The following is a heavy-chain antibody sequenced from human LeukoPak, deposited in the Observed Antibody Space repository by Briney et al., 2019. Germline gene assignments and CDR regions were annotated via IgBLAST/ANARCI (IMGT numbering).Heavy chain of an antibody. D-gene: IGHD2-2*01. V-gene: IGHV4-59*01. CDR3: ARGTYCSSSSCYRLDY. CDR1: GGSISSYY. Sequence: NPSETLSLTCTVSGGSISSYYWNWIRQPPGEGLEWIGYISYNGSPIYNPSLKSRVTISVDTSKNQFSLRLSAVTAADTAVYYCARGTYCSSSSCYRLDYWGQGILVTVSS. J-gene: IGHJ4*02. CDR2: ISYNGSP.